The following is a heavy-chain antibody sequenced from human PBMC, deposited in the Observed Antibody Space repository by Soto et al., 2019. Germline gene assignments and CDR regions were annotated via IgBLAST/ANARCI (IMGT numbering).Heavy chain of an antibody. Sequence: QVNLVESGGGGVQPGRSKRLSCVVSGFTFNDYAIHWVRQAPGKGLEWVAVISFDGNNKFYADSVKGRFTISRDRSKTTAYLQMNNLRAEDTAVYYCARDHWDCSGGGCNPHQLNFFAMDVWGQGTTVTVSS. CDR2: ISFDGNNK. V-gene: IGHV3-30*03. J-gene: IGHJ6*02. CDR1: GFTFNDYA. CDR3: ARDHWDCSGGGCNPHQLNFFAMDV. D-gene: IGHD2-15*01.